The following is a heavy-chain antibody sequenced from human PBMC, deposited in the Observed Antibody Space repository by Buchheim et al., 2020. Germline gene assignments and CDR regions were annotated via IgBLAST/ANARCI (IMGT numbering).Heavy chain of an antibody. J-gene: IGHJ6*02. CDR1: GFTFSSYG. V-gene: IGHV3-30*18. CDR3: AKLGSSNGGRYYYGMDV. CDR2: ISYDGSNK. Sequence: QVQLVESGGGVVQPGRSLRLSCAASGFTFSSYGMHWVRQAPGKGLEWVAVISYDGSNKYYADSVKGRFTISRDNSKNTLYLQMNSLRAEDTAVYYCAKLGSSNGGRYYYGMDVWGQGTT. D-gene: IGHD2-8*01.